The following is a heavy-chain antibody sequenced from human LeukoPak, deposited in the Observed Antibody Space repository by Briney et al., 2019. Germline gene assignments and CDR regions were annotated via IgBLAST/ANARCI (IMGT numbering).Heavy chain of an antibody. CDR1: GYSFTSYW. V-gene: IGHV5-51*01. J-gene: IGHJ4*02. CDR2: IYPGDSDT. Sequence: GASLQISCKGSGYSFTSYWIGWVRPMPGKGLEWMGIIYPGDSDTRYSPSFQGQVTISADKSISTAYLQWSSLKASDTAMYYCVRADSSAYYYAFDYWGQGTLVTVSS. D-gene: IGHD3-22*01. CDR3: VRADSSAYYYAFDY.